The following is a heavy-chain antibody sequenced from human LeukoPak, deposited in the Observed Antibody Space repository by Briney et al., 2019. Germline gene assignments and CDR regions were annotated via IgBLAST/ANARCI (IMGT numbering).Heavy chain of an antibody. CDR3: ARAHPHSSSWYAYYYYMDV. CDR1: GYTFTSYD. V-gene: IGHV1-8*03. J-gene: IGHJ6*03. Sequence: ASVKVSCKASGYTFTSYDINWVRQATGQGLEWMGWMNPNSGNTGYAQKFQGRVTITRNTSISTAYMELSSLRSEDTAVYYCARAHPHSSSWYAYYYYMDVWGKGTTVTVSS. CDR2: MNPNSGNT. D-gene: IGHD6-13*01.